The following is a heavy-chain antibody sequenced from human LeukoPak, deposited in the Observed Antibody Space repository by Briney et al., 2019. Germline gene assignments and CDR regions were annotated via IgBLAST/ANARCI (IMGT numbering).Heavy chain of an antibody. V-gene: IGHV1-18*01. J-gene: IGHJ3*02. CDR3: ARMMTPRHYYDRSGYYYGAFDI. Sequence: ASVKVSCKASGYTFTSYGISWVRQAPGQGLEWMGWISAYNGNTNYAQKLQGRVTMTTDTSTSTAYMELRSLRSDDTAMYYCARMMTPRHYYDRSGYYYGAFDIWGQGTMVTVSS. CDR1: GYTFTSYG. CDR2: ISAYNGNT. D-gene: IGHD3-22*01.